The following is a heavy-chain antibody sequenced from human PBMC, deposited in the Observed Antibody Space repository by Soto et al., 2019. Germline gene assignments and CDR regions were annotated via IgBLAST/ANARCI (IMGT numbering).Heavy chain of an antibody. D-gene: IGHD6-19*01. CDR2: IDSSTGVNT. Sequence: EVQLAESGGGLVQPGGSLRLSCAASGFTFSSFAMSWVRQAPGKGLEWVSAIDSSTGVNTYYADSVKGRFTISRDDSRSTLYLQMTSLRVDDTAVYYCARPLVAVARTRWFDPWGQGILVTVSS. CDR1: GFTFSSFA. CDR3: ARPLVAVARTRWFDP. V-gene: IGHV3-23*04. J-gene: IGHJ5*02.